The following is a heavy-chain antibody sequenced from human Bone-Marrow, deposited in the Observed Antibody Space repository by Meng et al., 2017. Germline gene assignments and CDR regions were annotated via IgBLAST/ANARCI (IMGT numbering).Heavy chain of an antibody. CDR2: INYSGST. D-gene: IGHD6-19*01. Sequence: SETLSLTCTVSGGSISSSSYYWGWIRQPPGKGLEWIGSINYSGSTYYNPSLKSRVTIAVDTSKNQFSLKLGSVTAADTAVYYCARDKGQWLDWRVYYFAYWGHGKLVNGAS. J-gene: IGHJ4*01. V-gene: IGHV4-39*07. CDR1: GGSISSSSYY. CDR3: ARDKGQWLDWRVYYFAY.